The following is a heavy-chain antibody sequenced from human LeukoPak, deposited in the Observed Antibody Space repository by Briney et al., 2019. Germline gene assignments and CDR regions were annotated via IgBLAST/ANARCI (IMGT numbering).Heavy chain of an antibody. J-gene: IGHJ4*02. CDR3: ARDLGVVPAAPPRDY. CDR1: GYTFTGYY. V-gene: IGHV1-2*02. Sequence: ASVMVSCKASGYTFTGYYMHWVRQAPGQGLEWMGWINPNSGGTNYAQKFQGRVTMTRDTSISTAYMELSRLRSDDTAVYYCARDLGVVPAAPPRDYWGQGTLVTVSS. CDR2: INPNSGGT. D-gene: IGHD2-2*01.